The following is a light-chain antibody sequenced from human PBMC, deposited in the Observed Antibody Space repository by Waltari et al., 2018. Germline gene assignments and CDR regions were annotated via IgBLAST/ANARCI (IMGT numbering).Light chain of an antibody. V-gene: IGLV2-14*03. CDR2: DVS. Sequence: QSALTQPASVSGSPGQSITLSCPGTSSDVGGSRYVSWYQQPPGKVPKLMLCDVSRRPSGVTNRFSGSKSGNTASLTISGLQADDEADYYCSSYSTSNTYVFGTGTKVTLL. CDR3: SSYSTSNTYV. CDR1: SSDVGGSRY. J-gene: IGLJ1*01.